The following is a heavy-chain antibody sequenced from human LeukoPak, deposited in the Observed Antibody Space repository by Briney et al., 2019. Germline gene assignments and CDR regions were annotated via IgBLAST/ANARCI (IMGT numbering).Heavy chain of an antibody. CDR1: GYTFNNYA. Sequence: ASVKVSCKASGYTFNNYAITWVRQAPGQGLEWMGWVSPYSGNSHFAQKFQGRVTITADKSTSTAYMELSSLRSEDTAVYYCATQAPRYCSGGSCNFDYWGQGTLVTVSS. CDR2: VSPYSGNS. J-gene: IGHJ4*02. V-gene: IGHV1-18*01. D-gene: IGHD2-15*01. CDR3: ATQAPRYCSGGSCNFDY.